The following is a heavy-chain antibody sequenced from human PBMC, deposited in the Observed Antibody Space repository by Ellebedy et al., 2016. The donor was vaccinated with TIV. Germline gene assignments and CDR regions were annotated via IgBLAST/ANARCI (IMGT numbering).Heavy chain of an antibody. D-gene: IGHD3-16*01. CDR3: ATDWGRAAVL. CDR1: DDSISSGGYF. CDR2: IYYSGTT. Sequence: SETLSLTXSVSDDSISSGGYFWSWIRQPPGKGLEWIGYIYYSGTTYYNPSLKSRVTISVDTSKSQFSLNLSSVTAADTAVYYCATDWGRAAVLWGQGTLVTVSS. V-gene: IGHV4-31*03. J-gene: IGHJ4*02.